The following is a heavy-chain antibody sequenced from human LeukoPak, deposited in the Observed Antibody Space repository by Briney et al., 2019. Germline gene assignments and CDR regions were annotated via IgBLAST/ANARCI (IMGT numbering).Heavy chain of an antibody. CDR3: ASPPSYYDSSGYYGLYFDY. CDR2: IIPIFGTA. CDR1: GGTFSSYA. J-gene: IGHJ4*02. D-gene: IGHD3-22*01. V-gene: IGHV1-69*05. Sequence: SVTVSCKASGGTFSSYAISWVRQAPGQGLEWMGGIIPIFGTANYAQKFQGRVTITTDESTGTAHMELSSLRSDDTAVYYCASPPSYYDSSGYYGLYFDYWGQGTLVTVSS.